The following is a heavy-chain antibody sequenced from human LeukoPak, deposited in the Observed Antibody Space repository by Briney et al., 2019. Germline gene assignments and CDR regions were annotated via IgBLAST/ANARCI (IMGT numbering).Heavy chain of an antibody. V-gene: IGHV1-24*01. CDR1: GYTLSEAT. J-gene: IGHJ6*02. Sequence: ASVKVSCRVSGYTLSEATMHWVRQAPGKGLEWMGGFDPEDGETIYSQKFQGRVTMTEDTSTDTAYMEVSSLRSEDTAVYYCARSHSGWYGGMDVWGQGTTVTVSS. CDR2: FDPEDGET. D-gene: IGHD6-19*01. CDR3: ARSHSGWYGGMDV.